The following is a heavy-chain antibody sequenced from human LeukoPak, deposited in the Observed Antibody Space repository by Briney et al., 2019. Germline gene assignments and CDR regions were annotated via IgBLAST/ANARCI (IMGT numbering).Heavy chain of an antibody. Sequence: SETLSLTCAVYGGSFSGYYWSWIRQPPGKGLEWIGAINHSGSTNYNPSLKSRVTISVDTSKNQFSLKLSSVTAADTAVYYCASSGEIAAAGTSHDYWGQGTLVTVSS. V-gene: IGHV4-34*01. CDR2: INHSGST. CDR3: ASSGEIAAAGTSHDY. D-gene: IGHD6-13*01. CDR1: GGSFSGYY. J-gene: IGHJ4*02.